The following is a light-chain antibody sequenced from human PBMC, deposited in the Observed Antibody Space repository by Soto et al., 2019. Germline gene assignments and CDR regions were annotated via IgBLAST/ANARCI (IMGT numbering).Light chain of an antibody. J-gene: IGKJ1*01. CDR1: QSVSSD. Sequence: EIVMTQSPATQSVSPGERATLSCRSSQSVSSDLAWYQQKPGQPPRLVIYGASTRATGIPARFSGSGSGTEFTLTISSLQSGDFAVYYCQHYKTWPWTFGQGTKVDIK. V-gene: IGKV3-15*01. CDR3: QHYKTWPWT. CDR2: GAS.